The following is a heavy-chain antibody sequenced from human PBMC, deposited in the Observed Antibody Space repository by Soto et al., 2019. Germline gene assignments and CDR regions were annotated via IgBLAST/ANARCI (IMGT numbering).Heavy chain of an antibody. CDR3: ARVRTYYFDH. J-gene: IGHJ4*02. CDR2: IKQDRGEK. V-gene: IGHV3-7*02. D-gene: IGHD3-16*01. CDR1: ELTFNSYW. Sequence: GSLRLSCSASELTFNSYWMSWVRQAPGKGLDWVANIKQDRGEKYYVDSVKGRFTISRDNAKNSLYLQMNSLRAEDKAVYYFARVRTYYFDHRGQGTLVTVSS.